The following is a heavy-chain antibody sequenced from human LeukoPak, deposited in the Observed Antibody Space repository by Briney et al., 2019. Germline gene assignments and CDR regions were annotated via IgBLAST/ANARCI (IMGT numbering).Heavy chain of an antibody. CDR2: ISGSGGGT. J-gene: IGHJ4*02. V-gene: IGHV3-23*01. CDR1: GFTFSSYA. D-gene: IGHD2-2*01. Sequence: LRLSCAASGFTFSSYAMSWVRHAPGQGLEWVSAISGSGGGTYYSDSSNGRFTISRDNTKNTLDLQMNSLRAEDMAVYYCAKGVVVVPAANKHSGYFDYWGQGTLVTVSS. CDR3: AKGVVVVPAANKHSGYFDY.